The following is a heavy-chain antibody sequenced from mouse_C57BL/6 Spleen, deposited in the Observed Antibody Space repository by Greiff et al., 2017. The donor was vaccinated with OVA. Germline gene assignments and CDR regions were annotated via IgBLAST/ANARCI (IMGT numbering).Heavy chain of an antibody. D-gene: IGHD2-14*01. CDR3: ARGVRDWFAY. Sequence: QVQLQQPGAELVRPGTSVKLSCKASGYTFTSYWMHWVKQRPGQGLEWIGVIDPSDSYTNYNQKFKGKATLTVDTSSSTAYMQLSSLTSEDSAVYYCARGVRDWFAYWGQGTLVTVSA. CDR1: GYTFTSYW. CDR2: IDPSDSYT. V-gene: IGHV1-59*01. J-gene: IGHJ3*01.